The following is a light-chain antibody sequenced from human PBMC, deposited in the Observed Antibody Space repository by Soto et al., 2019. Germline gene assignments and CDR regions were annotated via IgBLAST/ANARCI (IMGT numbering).Light chain of an antibody. J-gene: IGLJ1*01. CDR3: CSYAGSPRYV. Sequence: QYALTQARSESGSPGQSVTISCTGTSSDVGIYNYVSWYQQHPGKAPKVMIYDVSERPSGVPDRFSGSKSGNTASLTISGLQAEDEADYYCCSYAGSPRYVFGTGTKVTVL. CDR2: DVS. CDR1: SSDVGIYNY. V-gene: IGLV2-11*01.